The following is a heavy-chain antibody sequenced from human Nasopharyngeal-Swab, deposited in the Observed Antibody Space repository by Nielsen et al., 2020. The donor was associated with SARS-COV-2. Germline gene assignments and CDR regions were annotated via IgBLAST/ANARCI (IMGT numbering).Heavy chain of an antibody. J-gene: IGHJ4*02. CDR1: GFTFSDYY. CDR2: ISSSSSYT. V-gene: IGHV3-11*05. CDR3: ARDWRGRYFDY. D-gene: IGHD3-10*01. Sequence: GGSLRLSCAASGFTFSDYYMSWIRQAPGKGLGWVSYISSSSSYTNYADSVKGRFTISRDNAKNSLYLQMNSLRAEDTAVYYCARDWRGRYFDYWGQGTLVTVSS.